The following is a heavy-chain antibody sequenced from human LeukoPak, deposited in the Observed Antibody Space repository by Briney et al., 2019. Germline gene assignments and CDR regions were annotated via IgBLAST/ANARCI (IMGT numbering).Heavy chain of an antibody. D-gene: IGHD3-16*01. J-gene: IGHJ6*02. V-gene: IGHV4-59*01. CDR3: ARVGGTNYYYYGMDV. Sequence: SETLSLTCTVSGGSISNYYWSWIRQPPGKGLEWIGYIYYSGSTNYNPSLKSRVTISVDTSKNQFSLKLSSVTAADTAVYYCARVGGTNYYYYGMDVWGQGTTVTVSS. CDR2: IYYSGST. CDR1: GGSISNYY.